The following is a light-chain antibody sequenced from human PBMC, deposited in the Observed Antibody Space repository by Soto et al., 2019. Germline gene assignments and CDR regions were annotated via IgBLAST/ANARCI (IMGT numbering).Light chain of an antibody. CDR3: SSNTGRTIFV. V-gene: IGLV2-14*01. Sequence: QSALTQPASVSGSPGQSITISCTGSSSDVGGYNYVSWYQQHPGKAPKLMIYDVSNRPSGVSNRFSGSKSGNTASLTISGLQAEDGAVFFCSSNTGRTIFVFVSGTKDTVL. CDR2: DVS. J-gene: IGLJ1*01. CDR1: SSDVGGYNY.